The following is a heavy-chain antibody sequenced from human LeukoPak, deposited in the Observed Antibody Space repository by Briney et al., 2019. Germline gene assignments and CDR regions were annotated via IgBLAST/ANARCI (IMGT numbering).Heavy chain of an antibody. V-gene: IGHV3-53*01. CDR1: GFTVSSNY. Sequence: GGSLRLSCAASGFTVSSNYMSWVRQAPGKGLGWVSVIYSDGRIHSADSVKGRFTISRDDSKNTLSLQMNSLRAEDTAVYYCARGSGYSYGLAGFFDYWGQGTLVTVSS. D-gene: IGHD5-18*01. CDR3: ARGSGYSYGLAGFFDY. CDR2: IYSDGRI. J-gene: IGHJ4*02.